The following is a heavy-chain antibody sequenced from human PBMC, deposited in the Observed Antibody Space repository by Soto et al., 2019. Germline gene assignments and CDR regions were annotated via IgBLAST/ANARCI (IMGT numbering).Heavy chain of an antibody. J-gene: IGHJ6*03. Sequence: GASVKVSCKASGYTFTSYDINWVRQATGQGLEWMGWMNPNSGNTGYAQKFQGRVTMTRNTSISTAYMELSSLRSEDTAVYYCARGFWSGYPYYYYYMDVWGKGTTVT. CDR1: GYTFTSYD. V-gene: IGHV1-8*01. CDR2: MNPNSGNT. D-gene: IGHD3-3*01. CDR3: ARGFWSGYPYYYYYMDV.